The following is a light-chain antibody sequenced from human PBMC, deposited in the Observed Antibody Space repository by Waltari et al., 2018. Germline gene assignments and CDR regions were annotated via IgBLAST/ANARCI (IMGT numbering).Light chain of an antibody. CDR1: SGDLGAYHS. CDR3: NSFAGSDTVV. CDR2: DVN. Sequence: QSALTQPPSASGSPGQSVTISCPATSGDLGAYHSVTWYQQHPGKVPKLMIYDVNRRPSGVPDRCSGSKSGNTASLTVSGLQPEDEAVYYCNSFAGSDTVVFGGGTTLTVL. V-gene: IGLV2-8*01. J-gene: IGLJ2*01.